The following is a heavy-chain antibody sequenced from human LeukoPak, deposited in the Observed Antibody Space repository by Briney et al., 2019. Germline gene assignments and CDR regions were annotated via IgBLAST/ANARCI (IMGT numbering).Heavy chain of an antibody. J-gene: IGHJ4*02. CDR2: IGWNSGSI. Sequence: SLRLSCAASGFTFDDYAMHWVRQAPGKGLEWVSGIGWNSGSIGYADSVKGRFTISRDNAKNSLYLQMNSLRAEDTVVYYCARDRGSSAAYDYWGQGTLVTVSS. V-gene: IGHV3-9*01. D-gene: IGHD6-6*01. CDR1: GFTFDDYA. CDR3: ARDRGSSAAYDY.